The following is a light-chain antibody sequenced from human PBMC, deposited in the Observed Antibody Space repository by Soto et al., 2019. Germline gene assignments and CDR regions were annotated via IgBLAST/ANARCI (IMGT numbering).Light chain of an antibody. CDR2: NTD. CDR1: SSNIGSNA. CDR3: ATWDDSLNGRV. V-gene: IGLV1-44*01. J-gene: IGLJ3*02. Sequence: QSVLTQPPSASGTPGQKVTISCSGSSSNIGSNAVNWYQQLPGTAPKLLIYNTDQRPSGVPDRFSGSKSGTSASLAVSGLQSEDEADYYCATWDDSLNGRVFGGGTKLTVL.